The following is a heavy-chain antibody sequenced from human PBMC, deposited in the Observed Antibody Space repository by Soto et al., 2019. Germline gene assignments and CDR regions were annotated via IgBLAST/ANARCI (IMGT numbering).Heavy chain of an antibody. CDR2: ISYDGSNK. Sequence: GGSLRLSCAASGFTFSSYGMHWVRQAPGKGLEWVAVISYDGSNKYYADSVKGRFTNSRDNSKNTRYLQMNSLRAEDTAVYYCAKENCHSGGSCYSPYYGMDVWGQGTTVTVSS. J-gene: IGHJ6*02. V-gene: IGHV3-30*18. CDR3: AKENCHSGGSCYSPYYGMDV. D-gene: IGHD2-15*01. CDR1: GFTFSSYG.